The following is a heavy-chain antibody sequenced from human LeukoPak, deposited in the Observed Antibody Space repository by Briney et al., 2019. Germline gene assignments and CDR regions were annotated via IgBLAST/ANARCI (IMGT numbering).Heavy chain of an antibody. D-gene: IGHD1-26*01. Sequence: GGSLRLSCAASGFTFSTYGMHWVRQAPGKGLEWVAVISYDGSNKYYADSVKGRFTISRDNSKNTLSPQMNSLRAEDTAVYYCAKDHSGSYLAYYFDYWGQGTLVTVPS. CDR2: ISYDGSNK. CDR3: AKDHSGSYLAYYFDY. J-gene: IGHJ4*02. CDR1: GFTFSTYG. V-gene: IGHV3-30*18.